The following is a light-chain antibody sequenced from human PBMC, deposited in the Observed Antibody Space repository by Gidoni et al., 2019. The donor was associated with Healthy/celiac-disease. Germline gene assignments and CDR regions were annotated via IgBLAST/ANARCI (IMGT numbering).Light chain of an antibody. CDR1: QSISSY. CDR3: QQSYSKGWT. CDR2: AAS. J-gene: IGKJ1*01. V-gene: IGKV1-39*01. Sequence: DIQMTQSPSSLSASVGDRVTITCRASQSISSYLNWYQQKPGKAPKLLIYAASSLQSGVPSRFSGSGSGTDFTLTISSLQPEDFATYYCQQSYSKGWTFXQXTKVEIK.